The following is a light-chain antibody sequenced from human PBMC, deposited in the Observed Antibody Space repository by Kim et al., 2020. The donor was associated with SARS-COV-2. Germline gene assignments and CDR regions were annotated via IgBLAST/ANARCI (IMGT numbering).Light chain of an antibody. Sequence: SPGQTASITCSGDKLGDKFVGWYQQKSGQSPILLIFQNNKRPSGIPERFSGSNSGNTATLTIRGTQTLDEADYYCQAWDSRSSVYVFGTGTKVTVL. J-gene: IGLJ1*01. V-gene: IGLV3-1*01. CDR3: QAWDSRSSVYV. CDR1: KLGDKF. CDR2: QNN.